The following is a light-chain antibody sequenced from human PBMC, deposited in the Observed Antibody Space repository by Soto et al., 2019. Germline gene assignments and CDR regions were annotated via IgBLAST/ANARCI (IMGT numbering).Light chain of an antibody. J-gene: IGLJ3*02. CDR2: DVS. V-gene: IGLV2-11*01. CDR3: CSYAGSYSGV. CDR1: GSDVGGYNY. Sequence: QSALTQPRSVSGSPGQSVTISCTGTGSDVGGYNYVSWYQQHPGKAPTFMIYDVSERPSGVPDRFSGSKSGNTASLTISGLQVEDEADYYCCSYAGSYSGVFGGGTKLTVL.